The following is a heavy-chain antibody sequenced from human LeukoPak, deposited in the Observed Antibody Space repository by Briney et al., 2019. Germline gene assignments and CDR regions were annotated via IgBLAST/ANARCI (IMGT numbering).Heavy chain of an antibody. D-gene: IGHD6-19*01. CDR3: AKLAVAANFDY. J-gene: IGHJ4*02. CDR2: ISYDGSNK. Sequence: PGGSLRHSCAAAGFTFSSYGMHWVRQAPGKGLEWVAVISYDGSNKYYADSVKGRFTISRDNSKNALYLQMNSLRAEDTAVYYCAKLAVAANFDYWGQGTLVTVSS. CDR1: GFTFSSYG. V-gene: IGHV3-30*18.